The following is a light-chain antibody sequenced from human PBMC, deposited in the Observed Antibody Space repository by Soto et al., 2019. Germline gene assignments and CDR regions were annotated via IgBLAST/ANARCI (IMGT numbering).Light chain of an antibody. CDR2: GAS. V-gene: IGKV3-20*01. CDR1: QTVSSNY. J-gene: IGKJ1*01. CDR3: QQYGNSPRT. Sequence: EIVLTQSPGTLSLSPGERATLSCRASQTVSSNYLAWYQQKPGQAPSLLIYGASSRANGIPDRFSGSGSGTDFSLTISRLDPEDFAVYYCQQYGNSPRTFGQGTKVEIK.